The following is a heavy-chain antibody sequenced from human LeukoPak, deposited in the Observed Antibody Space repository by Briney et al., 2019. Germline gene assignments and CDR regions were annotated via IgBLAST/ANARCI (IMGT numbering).Heavy chain of an antibody. J-gene: IGHJ6*02. CDR3: ARDHYGDYVGEYYYYGMDV. Sequence: PGRSLRLSCAASGFSFSTYGMHWVRQAPGKGLEWMALIWHDGSVTYYADSVKGRFTISRDNSKNSLYLQMNSLRAEDTAVYYCARDHYGDYVGEYYYYGMDVWGQGTTVTVSS. D-gene: IGHD4-17*01. V-gene: IGHV3-33*01. CDR1: GFSFSTYG. CDR2: IWHDGSVT.